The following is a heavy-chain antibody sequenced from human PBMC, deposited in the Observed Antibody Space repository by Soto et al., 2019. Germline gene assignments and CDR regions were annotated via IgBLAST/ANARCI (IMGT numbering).Heavy chain of an antibody. J-gene: IGHJ4*02. CDR3: AKYIRYFDY. Sequence: GGSLRLSCAVSGFTFSGYAMTWVRQAPGKGLEWVSTITTTGGSTYYADSVKGRFTISRDNSKNTLYLQMNSLRVEDTAVYYCAKYIRYFDYLGQGTLVTVSS. CDR1: GFTFSGYA. D-gene: IGHD3-10*01. CDR2: ITTTGGST. V-gene: IGHV3-23*01.